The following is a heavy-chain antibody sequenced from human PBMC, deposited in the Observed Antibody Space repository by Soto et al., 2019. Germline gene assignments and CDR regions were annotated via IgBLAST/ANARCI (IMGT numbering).Heavy chain of an antibody. CDR2: ISAYNGTT. D-gene: IGHD3-3*01. V-gene: IGHV1-18*01. CDR1: GYTFTSYG. J-gene: IGHJ5*02. CDR3: ARDPRRITIFGVVIGWFDP. Sequence: ASVKVSCEASGYTFTSYGISWVRQAPRQRTERKGWISAYNGTTNNAQKLQGRVTMTTDTSTSTAYMELRSLRSDDTAVYYCARDPRRITIFGVVIGWFDPWGQGTLVTVSS.